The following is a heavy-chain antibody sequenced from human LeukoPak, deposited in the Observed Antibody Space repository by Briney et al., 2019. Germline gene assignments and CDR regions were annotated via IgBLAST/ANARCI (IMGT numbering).Heavy chain of an antibody. V-gene: IGHV2-5*02. CDR2: FYWDDDK. CDR1: GFSLNTVGVG. J-gene: IGHJ4*02. D-gene: IGHD3-10*01. CDR3: AHFPSMIRGVIANIYFDH. Sequence: ESGPTLVKPTQTLTLTCAFSGFSLNTVGVGVAWIRQPQGKALEWLALFYWDDDKRYNPSLKSRLTITKDTSGNQVVLTLTNVDPVDTATYYCAHFPSMIRGVIANIYFDHWGQGTLVAVSS.